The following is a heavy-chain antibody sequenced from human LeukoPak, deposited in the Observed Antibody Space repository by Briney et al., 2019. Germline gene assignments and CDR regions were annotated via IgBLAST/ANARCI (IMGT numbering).Heavy chain of an antibody. CDR3: ARDQYYYDSSGYYADGY. D-gene: IGHD3-22*01. Sequence: ASETLSLTCTVSAGSINNYYWSWIRQPPGKGLEWIGYIYYSGSTNYNPSLKSRVTISVDTSKKQVSLNLSSVTAADTAVYYCARDQYYYDSSGYYADGYWGQGTLVTVSS. J-gene: IGHJ4*02. CDR1: AGSINNYY. V-gene: IGHV4-59*01. CDR2: IYYSGST.